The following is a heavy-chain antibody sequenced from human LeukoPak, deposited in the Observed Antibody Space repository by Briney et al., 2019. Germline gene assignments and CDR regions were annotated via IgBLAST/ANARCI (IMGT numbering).Heavy chain of an antibody. V-gene: IGHV3-7*01. Sequence: GGSLRLSCAASGFTFSSYWMSWVRRAPGEGLEWVANIKQDGSGEYYVDSVKGRFIISRDNAKNSLYLQMSSLRAEDTALYFCARGRYTSGWYPDYFDYWGQGTLVTVSS. D-gene: IGHD6-19*01. CDR2: IKQDGSGE. CDR3: ARGRYTSGWYPDYFDY. CDR1: GFTFSSYW. J-gene: IGHJ4*02.